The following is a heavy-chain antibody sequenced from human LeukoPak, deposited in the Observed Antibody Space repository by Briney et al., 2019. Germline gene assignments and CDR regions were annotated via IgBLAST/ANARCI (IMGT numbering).Heavy chain of an antibody. V-gene: IGHV4-59*13. Sequence: SSETLSLTCTVSGDSISSYYWSWIRQSPGKGLEWIGYIYYSESTYYNPSLKSRVTTSVDTSKNQFSLKLTSVTAADTAVYYCARGLLKGQLHLGYSYYMDAWGKGTTITVSS. CDR2: IYYSEST. CDR3: ARGLLKGQLHLGYSYYMDA. CDR1: GDSISSYY. D-gene: IGHD2-2*01. J-gene: IGHJ6*03.